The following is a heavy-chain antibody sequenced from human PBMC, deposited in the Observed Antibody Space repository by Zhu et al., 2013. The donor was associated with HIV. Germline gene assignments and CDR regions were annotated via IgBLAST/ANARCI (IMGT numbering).Heavy chain of an antibody. CDR3: VKRSHDYGGYFEY. D-gene: IGHD4-17*01. V-gene: IGHV3-9*01. J-gene: IGHJ4*02. CDR2: ISWNSGRI. Sequence: EVQLVESGGGLVQPGGSLRLSCAASGFTFDNYAMHWVRQGPGKGLEWVSGISWNSGRIGYADSVKGRFTISRDNAKNSLFLQMNSLRPEDTALYYCVKRSHDYGGYFEYWGQGTLVTVSS. CDR1: GFTFDNYA.